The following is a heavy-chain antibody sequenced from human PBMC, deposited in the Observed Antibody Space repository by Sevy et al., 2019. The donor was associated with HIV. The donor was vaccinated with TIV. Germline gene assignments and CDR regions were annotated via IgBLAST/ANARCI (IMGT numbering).Heavy chain of an antibody. V-gene: IGHV1-2*02. D-gene: IGHD3-10*01. J-gene: IGHJ4*02. CDR2: INPNSGGT. CDR3: ARDSWATNYYGSGSSNFDY. Sequence: ASVKVSCKASGYTFTGYYMHWVRQAPGQGLEWMGWINPNSGGTNYAQKFQGRVTMTRDTSIRTAYMELSRLRSDDTAVYYWARDSWATNYYGSGSSNFDYWGQGTLVTVSS. CDR1: GYTFTGYY.